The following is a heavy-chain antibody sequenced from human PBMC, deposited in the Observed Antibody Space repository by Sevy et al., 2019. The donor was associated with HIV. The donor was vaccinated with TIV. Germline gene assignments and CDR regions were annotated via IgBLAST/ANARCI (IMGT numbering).Heavy chain of an antibody. CDR3: ARSHNGGFDY. CDR1: GFTFSSYW. Sequence: GGSLRLSCAASGFTFSSYWMTWVRQAPGKGLEWVGNLKQDGSEKNYVDSVKGRFTISRDNAKNSLYLQMNSLRADDTAVYYCARSHNGGFDYWGQGTMVTVSS. J-gene: IGHJ4*02. V-gene: IGHV3-7*01. CDR2: LKQDGSEK. D-gene: IGHD3-16*01.